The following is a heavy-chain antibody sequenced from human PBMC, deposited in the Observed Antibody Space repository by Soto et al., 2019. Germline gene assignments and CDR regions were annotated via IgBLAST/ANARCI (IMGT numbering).Heavy chain of an antibody. V-gene: IGHV3-30*03. CDR1: GFTFSNYA. D-gene: IGHD1-1*01. CDR2: ISYDGSNK. J-gene: IGHJ4*02. Sequence: GGSLRLSCAASGFTFSNYAMTWVRQAPGKGLEWVAVISYDGSNKYYADSVKGRFTVSRDNSKNTLYLQMNSLRAEDTAVYYCARPRRSSEGTTPIDYWGQGTLVTVSS. CDR3: ARPRRSSEGTTPIDY.